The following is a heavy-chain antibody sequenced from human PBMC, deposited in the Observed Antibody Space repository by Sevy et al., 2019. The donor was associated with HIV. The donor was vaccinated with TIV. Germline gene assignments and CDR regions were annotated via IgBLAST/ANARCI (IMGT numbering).Heavy chain of an antibody. CDR2: ISSNGGST. V-gene: IGHV3-64D*06. D-gene: IGHD2-2*01. Sequence: GGSPRLSCSASGFTFSSYAMHWVRQAPGKGLEYVSAISSNGGSTYYADSVKGRFTISRDNSKNTLYLQMSSLRAEDTAVYYCVKTSTYCSSTSCSDYWGQGTLVTVSS. CDR3: VKTSTYCSSTSCSDY. CDR1: GFTFSSYA. J-gene: IGHJ4*02.